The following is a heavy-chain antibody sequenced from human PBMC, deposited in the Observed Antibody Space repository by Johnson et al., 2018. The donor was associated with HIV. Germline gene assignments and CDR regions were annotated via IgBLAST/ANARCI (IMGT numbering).Heavy chain of an antibody. J-gene: IGHJ3*02. D-gene: IGHD6-13*01. V-gene: IGHV3-30*01. CDR2: ISYDGSNK. Sequence: QVQLVESGGGVVQPGRSLRLSCAASGFTFRNFAMHWVRQAPGKGLEWLAVISYDGSNKYYADSVKGRFTISRDTSKNTLYLQMNSLRAEDTAVYYCTRAGQGAYSSSWYGTLGAFDIWGQGTMVTVSS. CDR3: TRAGQGAYSSSWYGTLGAFDI. CDR1: GFTFRNFA.